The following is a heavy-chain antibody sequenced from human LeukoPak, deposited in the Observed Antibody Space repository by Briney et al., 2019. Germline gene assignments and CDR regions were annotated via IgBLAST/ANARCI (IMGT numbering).Heavy chain of an antibody. Sequence: ASVKVSCKASGYTFTSYGISWVRQAPGQGLEWMGWISAYNGNTNYAQRFQDRVTMTIDTSANTAYMELRSLRSDDTAVYYCAREDFGDLIDYWGQGTLVTVSS. CDR3: AREDFGDLIDY. J-gene: IGHJ4*02. CDR2: ISAYNGNT. V-gene: IGHV1-18*01. D-gene: IGHD3-3*01. CDR1: GYTFTSYG.